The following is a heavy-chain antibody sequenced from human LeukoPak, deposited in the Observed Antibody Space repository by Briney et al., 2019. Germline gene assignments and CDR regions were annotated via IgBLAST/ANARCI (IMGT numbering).Heavy chain of an antibody. Sequence: PGGSLRLSCAASGFTFSSYGMHWVRQAPGKGLEWVAVIWDDGSNKYYADSVKGRFTISRDNSKNTLYLQMNSLRAEDTAVYYCARRFKRFGIAAAGSYLDVWGKGTTVTVSS. V-gene: IGHV3-33*01. CDR2: IWDDGSNK. J-gene: IGHJ6*03. CDR1: GFTFSSYG. CDR3: ARRFKRFGIAAAGSYLDV. D-gene: IGHD6-13*01.